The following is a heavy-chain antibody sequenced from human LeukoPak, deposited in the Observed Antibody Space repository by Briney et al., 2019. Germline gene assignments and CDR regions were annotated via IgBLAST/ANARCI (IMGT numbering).Heavy chain of an antibody. J-gene: IGHJ4*02. CDR3: ARGLGLGQYYFDY. Sequence: ASGKVSGQPSEYTFTSYYMHWVRQAPGQGLDWLQIINPSGGITSYAQKFQGRVTMSRDTSTSTVYMELSSLRSEDTGVYYCARGLGLGQYYFDYWGQGTLVTVSS. D-gene: IGHD3-22*01. CDR1: EYTFTSYY. CDR2: INPSGGIT. V-gene: IGHV1-46*01.